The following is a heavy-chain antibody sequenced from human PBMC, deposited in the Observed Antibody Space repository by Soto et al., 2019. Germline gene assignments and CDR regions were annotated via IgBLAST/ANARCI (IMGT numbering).Heavy chain of an antibody. Sequence: GGSLRLSCEVSDGLVSNHAMRWVRQAPGKGLRWVSTIAGTGGSTYYLDSVRGRFTISTDKAKTTLYLNMNILRDDDTAIYYCARGESDYYYYMDVWGKGTPVTVSS. CDR2: IAGTGGST. J-gene: IGHJ6*03. V-gene: IGHV3-23*01. D-gene: IGHD3-16*01. CDR1: DGLVSNHA. CDR3: ARGESDYYYYMDV.